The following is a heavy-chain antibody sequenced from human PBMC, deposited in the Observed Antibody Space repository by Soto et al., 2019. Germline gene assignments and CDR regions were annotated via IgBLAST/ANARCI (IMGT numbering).Heavy chain of an antibody. J-gene: IGHJ6*02. CDR1: GGSISSGGYY. CDR3: ARDRDTAGYYGMDV. Sequence: QVQLQESGPGLVKPSQTLSLTCTVSGGSISSGGYYWSWIRQDPGKGLEWIGYIYYSGSTYYNPSLKSRVTISVATSKNQFSLKLSSVTAADTAVYYCARDRDTAGYYGMDVWGQGTTVTVSS. D-gene: IGHD5-18*01. CDR2: IYYSGST. V-gene: IGHV4-31*03.